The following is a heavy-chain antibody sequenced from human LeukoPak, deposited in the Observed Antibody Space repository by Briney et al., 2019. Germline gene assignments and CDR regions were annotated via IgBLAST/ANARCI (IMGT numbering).Heavy chain of an antibody. CDR2: ISAYNGNT. Sequence: ASVKVSCKASGYTFTSYGISWVRQAPGQGLEWMGWISAYNGNTNYAQKLQGRVTMTTDTSTSTAYMELRSLRSDDTAVYYCAGRFGYDSSGPPDYWGQGTLVTVSS. D-gene: IGHD3-22*01. V-gene: IGHV1-18*01. CDR1: GYTFTSYG. CDR3: AGRFGYDSSGPPDY. J-gene: IGHJ4*02.